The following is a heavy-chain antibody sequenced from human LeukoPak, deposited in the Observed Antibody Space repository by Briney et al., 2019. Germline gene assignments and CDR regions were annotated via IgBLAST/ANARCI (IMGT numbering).Heavy chain of an antibody. CDR3: ARDGGSYLQPTDY. V-gene: IGHV3-23*01. D-gene: IGHD1-26*01. Sequence: GGSLRLSCAASGFAFTSYAMTWVRQAPGKGLEWVSSITGSGDTTYYADSVKGRFTISRDNSKNTLFLQMNSLRAEDTAVYHCARDGGSYLQPTDYWGQGTLVTVSS. CDR2: ITGSGDTT. J-gene: IGHJ4*02. CDR1: GFAFTSYA.